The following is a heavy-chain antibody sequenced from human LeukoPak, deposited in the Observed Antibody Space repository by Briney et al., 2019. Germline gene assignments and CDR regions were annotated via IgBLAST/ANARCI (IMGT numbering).Heavy chain of an antibody. CDR1: GGSISSYY. CDR2: IYYSGSA. V-gene: IGHV4-59*08. CDR3: ARSTFSSNWNL. Sequence: SETLSLTCTVSGGSISSYYWSWIRQPPGKGLEWIGYIYYSGSAYYSPSLKTRVTISVDTSKNQFSLKLTSVTAADTAVYYCARSTFSSNWNLWGQGTLVTVSS. J-gene: IGHJ4*02. D-gene: IGHD6-13*01.